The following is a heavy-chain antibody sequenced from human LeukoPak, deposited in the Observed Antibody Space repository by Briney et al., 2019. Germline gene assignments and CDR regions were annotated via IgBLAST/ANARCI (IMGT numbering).Heavy chain of an antibody. Sequence: GESLQISCQGSGYSFTSYWIGWVRPMPGKGLEWMGIIYPGDSDTRYSPSFQGQVTISADKSIGTAYLQWSSLKASDTAMYYCARGGYSYQNAAFDIWGQGTMVTVSS. CDR2: IYPGDSDT. CDR1: GYSFTSYW. D-gene: IGHD5-18*01. J-gene: IGHJ3*02. V-gene: IGHV5-51*01. CDR3: ARGGYSYQNAAFDI.